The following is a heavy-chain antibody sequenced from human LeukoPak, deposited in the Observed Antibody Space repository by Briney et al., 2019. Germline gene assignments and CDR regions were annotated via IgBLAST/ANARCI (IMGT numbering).Heavy chain of an antibody. CDR1: GGSVSSGSYY. V-gene: IGHV4-61*01. CDR3: ARRGSGGRSFDI. Sequence: SETLSLTCTVSGGSVSSGSYYWTWIRQPPGKGLERIGYISYSGSTNYNPSLKSRATISVDTSKNQFSLNLSSVTAADTAVYYCARRGSGGRSFDIWGQGTMVTVSS. J-gene: IGHJ3*02. CDR2: ISYSGST. D-gene: IGHD2-15*01.